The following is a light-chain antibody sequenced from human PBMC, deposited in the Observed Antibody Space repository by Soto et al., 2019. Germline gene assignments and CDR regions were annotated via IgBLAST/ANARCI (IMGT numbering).Light chain of an antibody. CDR2: GAT. Sequence: QSALTQPASVSGSPGQSITISCTGTSSDVGSSDLVSWYHQHPGKVPELILYGATKRPSGVSNRFSGSKSGNTASLTISGLQAEDEADYYCSSYTISTTYVFGHGTKLTVL. CDR3: SSYTISTTYV. CDR1: SSDVGSSDL. J-gene: IGLJ1*01. V-gene: IGLV2-14*02.